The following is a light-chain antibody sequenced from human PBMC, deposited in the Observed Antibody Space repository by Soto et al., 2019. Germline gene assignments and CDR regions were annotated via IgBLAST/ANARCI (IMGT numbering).Light chain of an antibody. V-gene: IGKV3-11*01. CDR3: QQRRTWPLT. J-gene: IGKJ4*01. Sequence: EIVLTQSPATLSLSPGERATLSCRASQSVGSYLAWYRQIPGQAPRLLIYDASKRATGIPARFSGSGSGSDFTLTISSLEPEDFAVYYCQQRRTWPLTFGGGTKVEIK. CDR2: DAS. CDR1: QSVGSY.